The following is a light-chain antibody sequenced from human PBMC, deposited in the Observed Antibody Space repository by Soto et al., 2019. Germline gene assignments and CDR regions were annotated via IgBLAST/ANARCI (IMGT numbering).Light chain of an antibody. CDR2: DAS. V-gene: IGKV1-5*01. Sequence: DIQMTQSPSALSASVGDRVTITCRASQSIKTWLAWYQRKPGRAPNLLIYDASSLQSGVPSRFSGSGSGTEFTLTISSLQPEDFATYYCLQHSDYTWTFGQGTKVDIK. CDR1: QSIKTW. CDR3: LQHSDYTWT. J-gene: IGKJ1*01.